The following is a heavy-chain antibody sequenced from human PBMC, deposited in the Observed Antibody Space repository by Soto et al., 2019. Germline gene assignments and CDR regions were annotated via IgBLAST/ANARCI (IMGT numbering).Heavy chain of an antibody. Sequence: PSETLSLTCTVSGGSISSGDYYWSWIRQPPGKGLERIGYIYYSGSTYYKPSLKSRVTISVDTSKKQFSLKLSSVTAADTAVYYCSRAYDVYCTNGVCQTLWFDPWGQGTLVTVSS. D-gene: IGHD2-8*01. J-gene: IGHJ5*02. CDR2: IYYSGST. CDR1: GGSISSGDYY. CDR3: SRAYDVYCTNGVCQTLWFDP. V-gene: IGHV4-30-4*01.